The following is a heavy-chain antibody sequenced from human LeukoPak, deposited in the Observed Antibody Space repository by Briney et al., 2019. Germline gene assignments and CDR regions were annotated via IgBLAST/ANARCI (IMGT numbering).Heavy chain of an antibody. D-gene: IGHD3-22*01. CDR2: ISGSGGST. Sequence: PGGSLRLSCAASGFTFSSYAMSWVRQAPGKGLEWVSAISGSGGSTYYADSVKGRLTISRDNSKNTLHLQMNSLRAEDTAVYYCAKPYDSSGYPPDAFDIWGQGTMVTVSS. J-gene: IGHJ3*02. CDR1: GFTFSSYA. CDR3: AKPYDSSGYPPDAFDI. V-gene: IGHV3-23*01.